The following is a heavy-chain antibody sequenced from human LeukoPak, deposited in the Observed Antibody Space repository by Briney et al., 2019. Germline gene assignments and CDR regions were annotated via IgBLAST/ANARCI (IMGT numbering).Heavy chain of an antibody. Sequence: SVKVSCKASGGTFSDNAISWVRQAPGQGLEWMGGIIPRFTPNYAQHFQGRVTITTDEATTTAYLELTNLRSDDTAVYYCAGLGYSGYGPRSRFDNWGQGTLIIVST. CDR1: GGTFSDNA. V-gene: IGHV1-69*05. CDR2: IIPRFTP. D-gene: IGHD5-12*01. CDR3: AGLGYSGYGPRSRFDN. J-gene: IGHJ4*02.